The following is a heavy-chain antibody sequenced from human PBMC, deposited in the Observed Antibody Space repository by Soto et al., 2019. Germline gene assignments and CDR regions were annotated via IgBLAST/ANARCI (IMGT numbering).Heavy chain of an antibody. V-gene: IGHV3-21*01. CDR1: GFTFSSYT. D-gene: IGHD3-10*01. Sequence: EVQLVESGGGLVKPGGSLRLSCAASGFTFSSYTMNWVRQAPGKGLEWVSSISSSSNYIYYADSVKGRFTISRDNAKNSLYLKMNSLRAEDTAVYYCARTPGSYDYDYGMDVWGQGTTVNVSS. CDR3: ARTPGSYDYDYGMDV. J-gene: IGHJ6*02. CDR2: ISSSSNYI.